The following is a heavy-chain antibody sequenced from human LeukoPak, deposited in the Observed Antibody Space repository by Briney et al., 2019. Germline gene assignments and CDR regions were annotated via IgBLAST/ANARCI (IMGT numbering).Heavy chain of an antibody. J-gene: IGHJ5*02. CDR1: GFPFDDYA. V-gene: IGHV3-43*02. CDR3: AKDLFCGSGSYHNWFDP. CDR2: ISGDGGST. Sequence: GSLRLSCAASGFPFDDYAMHWVRQAPGKGLEWVSLISGDGGSTYYADSVKGRFTISRDNSKNSLYLQMNGLRTEDTALYYCAKDLFCGSGSYHNWFDPWGQGTLVTVSS. D-gene: IGHD3-10*01.